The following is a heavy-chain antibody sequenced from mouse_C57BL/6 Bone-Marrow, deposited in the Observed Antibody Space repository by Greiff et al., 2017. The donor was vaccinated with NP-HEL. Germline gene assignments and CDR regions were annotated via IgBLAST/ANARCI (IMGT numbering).Heavy chain of an antibody. CDR2: IWSDGST. J-gene: IGHJ3*01. CDR1: GFSFTSYG. D-gene: IGHD2-12*01. Sequence: VKLVESGPGLVAPSQTLSITCTVSGFSFTSYGVHWVRQPPGKGLEWLVVIWSDGSTTYNSALNSRLSISKDNSKVQVFLKMNSLQTDDTAVYYCAKHEERLDSYDRPFAYWGQGTLVTVSA. CDR3: AKHEERLDSYDRPFAY. V-gene: IGHV2-6-1*01.